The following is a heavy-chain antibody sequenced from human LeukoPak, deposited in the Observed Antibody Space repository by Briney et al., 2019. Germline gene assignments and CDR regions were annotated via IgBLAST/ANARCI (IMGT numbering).Heavy chain of an antibody. J-gene: IGHJ4*02. V-gene: IGHV3-74*01. CDR2: INTDGSST. CDR3: IRGRWQQDY. CDR1: GFTFSNYW. D-gene: IGHD5-24*01. Sequence: PGGSLRLSCAASGFTFSNYWMHSVRQAPGKGLLWVSRINTDGSSTSFADSVKGRFTISRDNAKNTLYLQMNSLRADDTAVYYCIRGRWQQDYWGQGTLVTVSS.